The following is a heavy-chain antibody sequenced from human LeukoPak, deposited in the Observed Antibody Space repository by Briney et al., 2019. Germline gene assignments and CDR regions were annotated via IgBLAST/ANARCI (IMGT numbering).Heavy chain of an antibody. CDR2: IYPGDSDT. J-gene: IGHJ4*02. CDR3: ARIRAYDSPFDY. D-gene: IGHD3-22*01. CDR1: GYSFIRYW. Sequence: GESLKISCKGSGYSFIRYWIGWVRQMPGKGLEWMGIIYPGDSDTRNRPSFQGQVTISVDKSISTAYPQWSSLKASDTAMYYCARIRAYDSPFDYWGQGTLVTVSS. V-gene: IGHV5-51*01.